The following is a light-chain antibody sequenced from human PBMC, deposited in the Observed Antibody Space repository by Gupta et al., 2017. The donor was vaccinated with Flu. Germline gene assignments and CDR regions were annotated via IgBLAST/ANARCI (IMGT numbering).Light chain of an antibody. Sequence: VLTQSPATLSLSPGERATLSCRASQTIRNFLAWYQQKPGQAPRLLIYDTSNSGSGTDFILTISSLEPEDFAVYYCQLSSAFGGGTKVEIK. V-gene: IGKV3-11*01. J-gene: IGKJ4*01. CDR1: QTIRNF. CDR2: DTS. CDR3: QLSSA.